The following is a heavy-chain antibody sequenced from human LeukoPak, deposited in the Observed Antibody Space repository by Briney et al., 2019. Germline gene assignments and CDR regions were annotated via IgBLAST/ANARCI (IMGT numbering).Heavy chain of an antibody. CDR2: IYSGGST. CDR3: ARDYGSGSYRRFDP. Sequence: GGSLRLSCAASGFTVSSNDMSWVRQAPGKGLDWVSVIYSGGSTYYADSVKGRFTISRDNSKNTLYLQMSSLRAEDTAVYYCARDYGSGSYRRFDPWGQGTLVTVSS. D-gene: IGHD3-10*01. CDR1: GFTVSSND. V-gene: IGHV3-66*01. J-gene: IGHJ5*02.